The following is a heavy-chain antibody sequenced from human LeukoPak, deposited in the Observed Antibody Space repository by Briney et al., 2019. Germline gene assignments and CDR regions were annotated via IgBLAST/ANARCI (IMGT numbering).Heavy chain of an antibody. D-gene: IGHD3-10*01. J-gene: IGHJ1*01. CDR1: GGSISSGDYY. CDR2: IYYSGST. CDR3: ARATGLLWFGELYRPRAHEYFQH. V-gene: IGHV4-30-4*08. Sequence: SQTLSLTCTVSGGSISSGDYYWSWIRQPPGKGLEWIGYIYYSGSTYYNPSLKSRVTISVDTSKNQFSLKLSSVTAADTAVYYCARATGLLWFGELYRPRAHEYFQHWGQGTLVTVSS.